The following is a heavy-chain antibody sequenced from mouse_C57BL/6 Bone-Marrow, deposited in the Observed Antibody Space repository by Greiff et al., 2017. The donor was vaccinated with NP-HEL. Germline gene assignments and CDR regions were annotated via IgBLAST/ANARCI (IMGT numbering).Heavy chain of an antibody. J-gene: IGHJ2*01. CDR2: IDPSASYT. CDR3: AKGVLRPDY. V-gene: IGHV1-59*01. Sequence: VQLQQPGAELVRPGTSVKLSCKASGYTFTSYWMHWVKQRPGHGLEWIGVIDPSASYTNYNQKFKGKATLTVDTSSSTAYMQLSSLTSEDSAVYYCAKGVLRPDYWGQGTTLTVSS. CDR1: GYTFTSYW. D-gene: IGHD1-2*01.